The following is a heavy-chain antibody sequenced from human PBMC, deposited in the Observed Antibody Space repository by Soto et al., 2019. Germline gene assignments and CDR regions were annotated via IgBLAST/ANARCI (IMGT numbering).Heavy chain of an antibody. V-gene: IGHV1-18*01. CDR1: GYTFTRSG. CDR3: AREGVAPYYYYGMDV. D-gene: IGHD5-12*01. J-gene: IGHJ6*02. CDR2: ISTYNGDT. Sequence: QVQLVQSGAEVKKPGASVKVSCKASGYTFTRSGISWVRQAPGQGLEWMGWISTYNGDTNYAQTFQGRVTMTTETSTSKVHLEVRSLRSDDTAVYYCAREGVAPYYYYGMDVWGQGTPVTVSS.